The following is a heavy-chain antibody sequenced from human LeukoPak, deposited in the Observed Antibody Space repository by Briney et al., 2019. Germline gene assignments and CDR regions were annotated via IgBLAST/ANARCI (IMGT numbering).Heavy chain of an antibody. Sequence: SETLSLTCTVSGGSISGYYWSWIRQPPGKGLGWIGYIYSSGHTNYNPSLKSRVTISVDTSKNQLSLNLNSVTAADTAVYFCARGGEHRGAVLNWFDTWGQGILVTVSS. J-gene: IGHJ5*02. D-gene: IGHD4-17*01. CDR1: GGSISGYY. CDR2: IYSSGHT. CDR3: ARGGEHRGAVLNWFDT. V-gene: IGHV4-59*01.